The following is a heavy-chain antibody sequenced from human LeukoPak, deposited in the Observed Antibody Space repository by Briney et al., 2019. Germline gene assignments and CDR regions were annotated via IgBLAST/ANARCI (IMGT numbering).Heavy chain of an antibody. CDR2: ISSSGGTI. V-gene: IGHV3-11*04. CDR1: GFRFSEYY. CDR3: ATGYSHTMHLPY. D-gene: IGHD5-18*01. J-gene: IGHJ4*02. Sequence: GGSLRLSCATSGFRFSEYYINWVRQAPGKGLEWVSYISSSGGTIYHADSVKGRFTISRDNARKSVSLQMNSLRAEDTAVYYCATGYSHTMHLPYWGQGTLVTVSS.